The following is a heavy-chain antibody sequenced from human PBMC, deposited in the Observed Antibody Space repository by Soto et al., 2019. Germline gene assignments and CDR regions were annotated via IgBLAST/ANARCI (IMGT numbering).Heavy chain of an antibody. CDR2: IIPILGIA. CDR3: AREEGDYIWGSYRPLDY. V-gene: IGHV1-69*08. CDR1: GGTFSSYT. Sequence: QVQLVQSGAEVKKPGSSVKVSCKASGGTFSSYTISWVRQAPGQGLEWMGRIIPILGIANYAQKFQGRVTITADKSTSTAYMEVSSLRSEDTAVYYCAREEGDYIWGSYRPLDYWGQGTLVTVSS. D-gene: IGHD3-16*02. J-gene: IGHJ4*02.